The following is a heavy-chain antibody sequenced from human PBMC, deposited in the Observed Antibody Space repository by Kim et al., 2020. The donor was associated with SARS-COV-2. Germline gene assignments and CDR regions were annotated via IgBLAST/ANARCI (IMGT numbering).Heavy chain of an antibody. Sequence: GGSLRLFCAASGFTFSSYSMNWVRQAPGKGLEWVSSISSSSSYIYYADSVKGRFTISRDNAKNSLYLQMNSLRAEDTAVYYCARDHPRLPVTTTLEGYYYGMDVWGQGTTVTVSS. CDR3: ARDHPRLPVTTTLEGYYYGMDV. J-gene: IGHJ6*02. V-gene: IGHV3-21*01. CDR1: GFTFSSYS. CDR2: ISSSSSYI. D-gene: IGHD4-17*01.